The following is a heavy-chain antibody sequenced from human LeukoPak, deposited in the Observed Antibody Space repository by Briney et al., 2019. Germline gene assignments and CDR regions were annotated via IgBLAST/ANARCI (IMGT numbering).Heavy chain of an antibody. J-gene: IGHJ5*02. CDR2: IYYSGST. V-gene: IGHV4-61*08. CDR3: ARGEAGYYNDWFDP. Sequence: SETLSLTCTVSGDSISSGGFHWSWIRQHPGKGLEWIGYIYYSGSTNYNPSLKSRVTISVDTSKNQFSLKLSSVTAADTAVYYCARGEAGYYNDWFDPWGQGTLVTVSS. CDR1: GDSISSGGFH. D-gene: IGHD3-9*01.